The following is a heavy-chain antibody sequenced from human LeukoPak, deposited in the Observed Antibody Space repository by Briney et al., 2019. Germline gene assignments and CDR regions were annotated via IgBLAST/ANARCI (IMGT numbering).Heavy chain of an antibody. Sequence: HAGGSLRLSCAASGSTFSTYAMHWVRQAPGKGLEWVAMIWYNGKNKHYADSVKGRFTISRDNSKNTLDLQMNSLRADDTAVYYCVRDPSNSGWAFDYWGQGTLVTVSS. CDR3: VRDPSNSGWAFDY. V-gene: IGHV3-33*01. CDR2: IWYNGKNK. D-gene: IGHD6-19*01. CDR1: GSTFSTYA. J-gene: IGHJ4*02.